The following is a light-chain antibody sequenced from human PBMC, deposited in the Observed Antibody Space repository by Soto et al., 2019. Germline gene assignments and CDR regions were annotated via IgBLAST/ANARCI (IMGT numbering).Light chain of an antibody. J-gene: IGKJ4*01. CDR3: QQYGSSPPLT. CDR1: QSVSSSF. Sequence: EFVLTQSPGTLSLSPGERATLSCWASQSVSSSFLAWYQQKPGQAPRILIYGASTRATGIPDRFSGSGSGTDFTLTISRLEPEDFAVYYCQQYGSSPPLTFGGGTKVEIK. CDR2: GAS. V-gene: IGKV3-20*01.